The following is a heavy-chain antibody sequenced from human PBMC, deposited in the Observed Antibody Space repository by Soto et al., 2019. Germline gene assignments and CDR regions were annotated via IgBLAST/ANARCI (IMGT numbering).Heavy chain of an antibody. Sequence: EVQLVESGGGLVKPGGSLRLSCAASGFTLSNAWMHWVRQTPGKGLEWVGRIKSKTDGGTADYAAPVKGRFTISRDDSQNTLFLQMNSLNTEHTAVYYCCTDQGDSSSWYHFDYWGQGTSVTVSS. CDR2: IKSKTDGGTA. CDR1: GFTLSNAW. V-gene: IGHV3-15*07. D-gene: IGHD6-13*01. J-gene: IGHJ4*02. CDR3: CTDQGDSSSWYHFDY.